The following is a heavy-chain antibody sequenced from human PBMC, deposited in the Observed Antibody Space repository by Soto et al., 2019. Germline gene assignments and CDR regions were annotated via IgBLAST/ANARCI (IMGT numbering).Heavy chain of an antibody. J-gene: IGHJ6*02. CDR2: IVPLFGSA. CDR1: GGTFSNHA. CDR3: ARRDDPDHQYGMDV. Sequence: GPSVKVSCKASGGTFSNHAISWVRQAPGQGLEWMGGIVPLFGSANYAQKFQGRITITADKSTSTAYMELSSLRSDDTAVYSCARRDDPDHQYGMDVWGQGTSVP. V-gene: IGHV1-69*06. D-gene: IGHD3-16*01.